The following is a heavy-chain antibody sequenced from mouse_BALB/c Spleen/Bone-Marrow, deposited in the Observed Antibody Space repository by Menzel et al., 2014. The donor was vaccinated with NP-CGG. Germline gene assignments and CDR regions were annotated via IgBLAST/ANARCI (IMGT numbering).Heavy chain of an antibody. CDR3: ARGFPFDY. CDR1: GYTFTSYW. V-gene: IGHV1-87*01. Sequence: QVQLQQPGAELARPGASVKLSCKASGYTFTSYWMQWVKQRPGQGLEWIGAIYPGDGDTRCTQKFKGKATLTADKSSSTAYMQLSSLASEDSAVYYCARGFPFDYWGQGTTLTVSS. J-gene: IGHJ2*01. CDR2: IYPGDGDT.